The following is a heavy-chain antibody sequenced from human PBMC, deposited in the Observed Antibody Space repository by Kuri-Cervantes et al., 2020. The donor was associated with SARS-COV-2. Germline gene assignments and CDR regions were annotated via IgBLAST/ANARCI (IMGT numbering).Heavy chain of an antibody. CDR3: ARLNLYYYYYGMDV. CDR1: GYSISSGYY. V-gene: IGHV4-38-2*01. CDR2: IYHSGST. J-gene: IGHJ6*02. Sequence: SQTLSLTCAVSGYSISSGYYWGWIRQPPGKGLEWIGSIYHSGSTYYNPSLKSRVTISVDTSKNQFSLKLSSVTAADTAVYYCARLNLYYYYYGMDVWGQGTTVTVSS.